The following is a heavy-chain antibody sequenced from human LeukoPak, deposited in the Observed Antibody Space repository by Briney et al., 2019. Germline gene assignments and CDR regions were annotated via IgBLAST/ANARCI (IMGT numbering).Heavy chain of an antibody. Sequence: PGGSLRLSCAASGFTLRSYSMSWVRQAPGKGLEWVSAISGSGGSTYYADSVKGRFTISRDNSKNTLYLQMNSLRAEDTAVYYCAKDYEGGHDWQQLADAFDIWGQGTMVTVSS. J-gene: IGHJ3*02. D-gene: IGHD6-13*01. CDR3: AKDYEGGHDWQQLADAFDI. CDR1: GFTLRSYS. CDR2: ISGSGGST. V-gene: IGHV3-23*01.